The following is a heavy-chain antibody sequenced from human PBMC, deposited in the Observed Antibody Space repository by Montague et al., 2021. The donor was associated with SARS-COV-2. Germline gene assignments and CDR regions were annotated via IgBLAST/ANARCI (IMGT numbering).Heavy chain of an antibody. CDR2: VYHSGST. V-gene: IGHV4-34*01. D-gene: IGHD3-9*01. CDR1: GGSFSVYY. Sequence: SETLSLTCAVYGGSFSVYYWSWIRQPPGKGLEWIGEVYHSGSTNYNPSLKSRVTISVDTSKNQVSLKLSSVTAADTAVYYCARVRFFDWPSHYYMDVWGKGTTVTVSS. CDR3: ARVRFFDWPSHYYMDV. J-gene: IGHJ6*03.